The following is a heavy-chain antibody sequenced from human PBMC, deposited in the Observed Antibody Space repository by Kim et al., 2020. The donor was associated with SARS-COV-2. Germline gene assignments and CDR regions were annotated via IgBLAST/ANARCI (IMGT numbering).Heavy chain of an antibody. CDR3: ARGYPSRAAAGIDY. D-gene: IGHD6-13*01. CDR2: IYYSGST. V-gene: IGHV4-59*01. J-gene: IGHJ4*02. CDR1: GGSISSYY. Sequence: SETLSLTCTVSGGSISSYYWSWIRQPPGKGLEWIGYIYYSGSTNYNPSLKSRVTISVDTSKNQFSLKLSSVTAADTAVYYCARGYPSRAAAGIDYWGQGTLVTVSS.